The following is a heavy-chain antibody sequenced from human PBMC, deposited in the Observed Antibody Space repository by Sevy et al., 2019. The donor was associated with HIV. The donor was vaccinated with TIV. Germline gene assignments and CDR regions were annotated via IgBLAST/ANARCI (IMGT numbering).Heavy chain of an antibody. CDR3: AKVSYCSGGGCYSAFYS. CDR1: GFTFSSYE. CDR2: ISTNGGTT. V-gene: IGHV3-64D*06. D-gene: IGHD2-15*01. J-gene: IGHJ4*02. Sequence: GGSLRLSCSASGFTFSSYEMFWVRQAPGKGLEYISAISTNGGTTYYADSVKGKFTISRDNSKYTLDLQMSSLRPEDTAVYYCAKVSYCSGGGCYSAFYSWGQGTLVTVSS.